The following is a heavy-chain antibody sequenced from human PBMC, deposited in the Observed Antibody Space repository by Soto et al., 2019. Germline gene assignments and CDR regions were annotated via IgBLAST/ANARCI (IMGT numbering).Heavy chain of an antibody. V-gene: IGHV3-23*01. D-gene: IGHD3-3*01. CDR1: GFTFSIYA. J-gene: IGHJ4*02. CDR3: AKETRDITIFGVVNPGRIDS. CDR2: TSGSGGSK. Sequence: PGGTLRLSFAASGFTFSIYAMSWVLQAPGKXLXXVSATSGSGGSKYYADSVHGRFTIYRANSNNTLYLQIHSQRAEDTAVYYCAKETRDITIFGVVNPGRIDSWGQGTLVTVSS.